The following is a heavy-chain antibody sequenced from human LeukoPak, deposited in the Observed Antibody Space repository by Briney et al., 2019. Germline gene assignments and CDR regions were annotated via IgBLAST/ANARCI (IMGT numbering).Heavy chain of an antibody. CDR3: ARHARRGSYRASSDREIDY. CDR2: IYYSGST. D-gene: IGHD3-16*02. V-gene: IGHV4-59*08. CDR1: GGSISSYY. J-gene: IGHJ4*02. Sequence: SETLSLTCTVSGGSISSYYWSWIRQPPGKGLEWIGDIYYSGSTNYNPSLTRRVTISVDTSKNKSSPRLSSVTAADTAACYAARHARRGSYRASSDREIDYWGQGTLVTVSS.